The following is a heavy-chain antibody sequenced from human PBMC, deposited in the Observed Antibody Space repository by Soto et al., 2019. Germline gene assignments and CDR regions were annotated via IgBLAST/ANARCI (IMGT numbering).Heavy chain of an antibody. Sequence: ASVKVSGKASGYTFTSYAMHWVRQAPGQRLEWMGWINAGNGNTKYSQKFQGRVTMTTDTSTSTAYMELRSLRSDDTAVYYCARDGYDFWSGYYGGDPWGQGTLVTVSS. J-gene: IGHJ5*02. V-gene: IGHV1-3*01. CDR3: ARDGYDFWSGYYGGDP. D-gene: IGHD3-3*01. CDR1: GYTFTSYA. CDR2: INAGNGNT.